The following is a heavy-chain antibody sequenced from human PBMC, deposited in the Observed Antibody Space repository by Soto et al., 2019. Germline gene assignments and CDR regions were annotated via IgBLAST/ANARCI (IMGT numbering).Heavy chain of an antibody. D-gene: IGHD1-26*01. CDR2: IYYSGST. J-gene: IGHJ4*02. V-gene: IGHV4-30-4*01. CDR3: ARDRIVGATRFDS. Sequence: QVQLQESGPGLVKPSQTLSLTCTVSGGSISSGDYYWSWIRQPPGKGLEWIGYIYYSGSTYYKPSLKSRFTISVDTSKNQFSLMLSSVTAADTAVYYCARDRIVGATRFDSWGQGTLVTVSS. CDR1: GGSISSGDYY.